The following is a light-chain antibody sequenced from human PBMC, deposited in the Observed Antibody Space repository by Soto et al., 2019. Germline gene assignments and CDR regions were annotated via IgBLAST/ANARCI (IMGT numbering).Light chain of an antibody. CDR3: CSYAGSSFYV. J-gene: IGLJ1*01. Sequence: QSALTQPRSVSGSPGQSVTISCTGTRSDVGGYNYVSWYQQHPGKAPKLMIYDVSKRPSGVPDRFSGSKSGNTASLTISGLQAEDEAEYYCCSYAGSSFYVFGTGTKLTVL. CDR1: RSDVGGYNY. V-gene: IGLV2-11*01. CDR2: DVS.